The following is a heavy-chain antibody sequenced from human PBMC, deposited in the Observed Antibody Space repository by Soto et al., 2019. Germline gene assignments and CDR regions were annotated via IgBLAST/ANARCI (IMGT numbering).Heavy chain of an antibody. J-gene: IGHJ3*02. CDR3: GRDTGDIDAFDI. CDR2: IYYSGST. D-gene: IGHD7-27*01. Sequence: QVQLQESGPGLVKPSQTLSLTCTVSGGSISSGGYYWSWIRQHPGKGLEWIGYIYYSGSTYYNPSLKSGVNISVDTSKNQFSLKLSAVTAADTAVYYCGRDTGDIDAFDIWGQGTMVTVSS. V-gene: IGHV4-31*03. CDR1: GGSISSGGYY.